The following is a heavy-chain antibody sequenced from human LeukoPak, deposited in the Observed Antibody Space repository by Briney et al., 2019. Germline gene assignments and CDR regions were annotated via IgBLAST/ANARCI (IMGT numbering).Heavy chain of an antibody. CDR1: GYTFTSYD. Sequence: ASVKVSCKASGYTFTSYDINWVRQATGQGLEWMGWMNPNSGNTGYAQKFQGRVAMTRNTSISTAYMELSSLRSEDTAVYYCARGPYDILTGYHYYYGMDVWGQGTTVTVSS. J-gene: IGHJ6*02. V-gene: IGHV1-8*01. CDR3: ARGPYDILTGYHYYYGMDV. D-gene: IGHD3-9*01. CDR2: MNPNSGNT.